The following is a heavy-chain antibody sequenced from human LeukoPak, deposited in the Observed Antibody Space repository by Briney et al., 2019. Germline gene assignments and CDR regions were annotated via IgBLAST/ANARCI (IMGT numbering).Heavy chain of an antibody. D-gene: IGHD1-26*01. CDR2: IRYDGSNQ. CDR1: GFTFSNHG. Sequence: GGSLRLSCAASGFTFSNHGMLWVRQAPGKGLEWVAFIRYDGSNQYYADSVKGRFTISRDSSKNTLYLQMNSLRDEDTAVYYCAKEVGVTTRGSFAYWGQGTRVTVSS. V-gene: IGHV3-30*02. J-gene: IGHJ4*02. CDR3: AKEVGVTTRGSFAY.